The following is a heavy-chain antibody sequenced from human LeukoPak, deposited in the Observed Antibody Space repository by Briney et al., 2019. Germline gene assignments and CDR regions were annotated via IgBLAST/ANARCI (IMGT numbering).Heavy chain of an antibody. CDR3: AKEYSSTGPFDY. V-gene: IGHV3-30-3*01. CDR1: GFTFSSYA. CDR2: ISYDGSNK. J-gene: IGHJ4*02. D-gene: IGHD6-13*01. Sequence: GGSLRLSCAASGFTFSSYAMHWVRQAPGKGLEWVAVISYDGSNKYYADSVKGRFTISRDNSKNTLYLQMNSLRAEDTAVYYCAKEYSSTGPFDYWGQGTLVTVSS.